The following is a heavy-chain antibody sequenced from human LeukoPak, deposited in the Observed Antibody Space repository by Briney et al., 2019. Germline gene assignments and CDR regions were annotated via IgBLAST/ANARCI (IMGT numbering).Heavy chain of an antibody. J-gene: IGHJ4*02. CDR1: GFTFSSYA. V-gene: IGHV3-23*01. CDR3: AKDLRGYYGSGSYRGY. CDR2: ISGSGGST. Sequence: GGSLRLSCAASGFTFSSYAMSWVRQAPEKGLEWVSAISGSGGSTYYADSVKGRFTISRDNSKNTLYQQMNSLRAGDTAVYYCAKDLRGYYGSGSYRGYWGQGTLVTVSS. D-gene: IGHD3-10*01.